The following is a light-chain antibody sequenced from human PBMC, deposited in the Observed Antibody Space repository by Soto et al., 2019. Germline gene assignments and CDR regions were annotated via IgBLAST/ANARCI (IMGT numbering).Light chain of an antibody. Sequence: DIQMTQSPSSLSASVGDRVTITCRASQSISSYLNWYQQKPGKAPKLLIYAASSLQSGVPSRFSGSGPGTDFTLTISSLQPEDFAAYYCQHSYNAPWTFGQGTKVDIK. CDR3: QHSYNAPWT. CDR2: AAS. CDR1: QSISSY. J-gene: IGKJ1*01. V-gene: IGKV1-39*01.